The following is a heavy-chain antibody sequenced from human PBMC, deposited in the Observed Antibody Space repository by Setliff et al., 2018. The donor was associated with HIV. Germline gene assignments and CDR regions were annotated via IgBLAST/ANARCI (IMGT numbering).Heavy chain of an antibody. CDR1: GFTFNNYD. CDR3: ARVPVMATITYWYFDL. V-gene: IGHV3-23*01. J-gene: IGHJ2*01. Sequence: GGSLRLSCAASGFTFNNYDMHWVRQASGKGLEWVSAISGSGGSTYYADSVKGRFTISRDNSKNTLYLQMNSLRAEDTTIYYCARVPVMATITYWYFDLWGRGTLVTVSS. CDR2: ISGSGGST. D-gene: IGHD5-12*01.